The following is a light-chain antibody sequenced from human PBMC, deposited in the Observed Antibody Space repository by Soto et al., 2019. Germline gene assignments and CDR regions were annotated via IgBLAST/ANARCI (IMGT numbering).Light chain of an antibody. Sequence: EIVMTQSPVTLSVSPGERATLSCRASQSVSSHLVRYQQKPGQTPRLLIYGASTRVTGIPARFSGSGSGTEFTLTISSLQSEDFAVYYCQQHSAWPLTFGQGTRLEIK. CDR3: QQHSAWPLT. V-gene: IGKV3-15*01. J-gene: IGKJ2*01. CDR2: GAS. CDR1: QSVSSH.